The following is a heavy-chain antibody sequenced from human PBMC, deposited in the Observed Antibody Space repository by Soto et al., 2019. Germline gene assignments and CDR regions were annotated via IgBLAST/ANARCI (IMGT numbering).Heavy chain of an antibody. CDR1: GYTFTSYA. J-gene: IGHJ4*02. CDR2: INAGNGNT. D-gene: IGHD5-12*01. CDR3: ARDHALGGLRGGGDY. V-gene: IGHV1-3*05. Sequence: QVQLVQSGAEEKKPGASVKVSCKASGYTFTSYAMHWVRQAPGQRLEWMGWINAGNGNTKYSQKFQGRVTITRDTSADTAYRELSSLMSEDTAVYYCARDHALGGLRGGGDYWGQGTLVTVSS.